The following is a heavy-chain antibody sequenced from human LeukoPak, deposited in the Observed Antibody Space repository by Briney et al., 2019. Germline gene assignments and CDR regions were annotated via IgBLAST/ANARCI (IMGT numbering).Heavy chain of an antibody. J-gene: IGHJ6*03. CDR3: ARVKTTVTRGEAYYYYYYMDV. Sequence: SETLSLTCAVDGGSFSGDYWRWIRQPPGKGLEWIGEINHSGSTNYNPSLKSRVTISVDTSKNQFSLKLSSVTAADTAVYYRARVKTTVTRGEAYYYYYYMDVWGKGTTVTVSS. V-gene: IGHV4-34*01. CDR2: INHSGST. D-gene: IGHD4-17*01. CDR1: GGSFSGDY.